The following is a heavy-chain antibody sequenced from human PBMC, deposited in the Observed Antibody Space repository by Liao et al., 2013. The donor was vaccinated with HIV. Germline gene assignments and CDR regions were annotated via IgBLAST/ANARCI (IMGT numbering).Heavy chain of an antibody. CDR2: IYSTGNA. Sequence: QVQLQESGPGLVKPSETLSLTCIVSGGSDTSYFWSWIRQPAGKGLEWIGRIYSTGNANYNPSLNSRVTMSVDTSNNQFSLTLNSVTAADTAVYFCARVGMTTITGYYYYIDVWGKGTTVTVSS. CDR1: GGSDTSYF. CDR3: ARVGMTTITGYYYYIDV. J-gene: IGHJ6*03. V-gene: IGHV4-4*07. D-gene: IGHD3-10*01.